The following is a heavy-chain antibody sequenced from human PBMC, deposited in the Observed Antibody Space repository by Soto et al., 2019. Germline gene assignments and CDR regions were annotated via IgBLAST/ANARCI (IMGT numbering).Heavy chain of an antibody. J-gene: IGHJ4*02. Sequence: ETLSLTCTVSGGSISSSSYYWGWIRQPPGKGLEWIGSIYYSGSTYYNPSLKSRVTISVDTSKNQFSLKLSSVTAADTAVYYCATPGTPGSFYDYWGQGTLVTVSS. V-gene: IGHV4-39*01. CDR1: GGSISSSSYY. CDR2: IYYSGST. CDR3: ATPGTPGSFYDY.